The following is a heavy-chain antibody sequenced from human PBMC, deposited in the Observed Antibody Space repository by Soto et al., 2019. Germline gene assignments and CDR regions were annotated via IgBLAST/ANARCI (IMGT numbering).Heavy chain of an antibody. CDR2: MYYNGNI. CDR1: GGSISNYY. D-gene: IGHD3-16*01. J-gene: IGHJ5*02. CDR3: ASGGNWFDP. V-gene: IGHV4-59*01. Sequence: SETLSLTCNVSGGSISNYYWTWVRQSPEKGLEWIGYMYYNGNINYNPSLKSRVTISIDTSKNQFSLTLKSVTAADTAVYYCASGGNWFDPWGQGVLVTAPQ.